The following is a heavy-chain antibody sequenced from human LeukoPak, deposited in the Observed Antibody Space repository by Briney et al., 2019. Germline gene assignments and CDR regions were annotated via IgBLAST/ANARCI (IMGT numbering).Heavy chain of an antibody. CDR1: GFTFSSYW. CDR2: INSDGSST. Sequence: QPGGSLRLSCAASGFTFSSYWMHWVRQAPGKGLVWVSRINSDGSSTSYADSVKGRFTISRDNSKNTLYLQMNSLRAEDTAVYYCAKDLDDHYYYYMDVWGKGTTVTVSS. CDR3: AKDLDDHYYYYMDV. J-gene: IGHJ6*03. V-gene: IGHV3-74*01. D-gene: IGHD1-1*01.